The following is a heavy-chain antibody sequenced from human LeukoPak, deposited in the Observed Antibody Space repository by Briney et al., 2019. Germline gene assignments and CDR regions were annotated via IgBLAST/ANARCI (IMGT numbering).Heavy chain of an antibody. V-gene: IGHV3-30*03. J-gene: IGHJ3*02. CDR3: ARDKLSTMIVVVRLGAFDI. Sequence: GGSLRLSCAASGFTFDDYGMSWVRQAPGKGLEWVAVISYEGSNKYYADSVKGRFTISRDNSKNTLYLQMNSLRAEDTAVYYCARDKLSTMIVVVRLGAFDIWGQGTMVTVSS. CDR1: GFTFDDYG. D-gene: IGHD3-22*01. CDR2: ISYEGSNK.